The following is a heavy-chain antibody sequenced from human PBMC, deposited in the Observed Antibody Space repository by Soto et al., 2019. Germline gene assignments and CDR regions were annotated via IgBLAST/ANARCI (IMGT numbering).Heavy chain of an antibody. V-gene: IGHV3-66*01. Sequence: PGGSLRLSCAASGFTVSSNYMSWVRQAPGKGLEWVSVIYSGGSTYYADSVKGRFTISRDNSKNTLYLQMNSLRAEDTAVYYCAREASYYDSSAFDYWGQGTLVTVSS. CDR1: GFTVSSNY. J-gene: IGHJ4*02. D-gene: IGHD3-22*01. CDR3: AREASYYDSSAFDY. CDR2: IYSGGST.